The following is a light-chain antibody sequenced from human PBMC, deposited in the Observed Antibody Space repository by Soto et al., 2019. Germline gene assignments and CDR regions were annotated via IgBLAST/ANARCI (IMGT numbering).Light chain of an antibody. J-gene: IGLJ3*02. V-gene: IGLV8-61*01. CDR1: SGSVSTTYS. Sequence: QAVVTQEPSFSESPGGTVTITCGLTSGSVSTTYSASWYQQTPGQSPRTLIYSTNTRSSGVPARFSGSILGNKAALTITGAQADDECDYYCALYMGGGIWVFGGGTKLTVL. CDR3: ALYMGGGIWV. CDR2: STN.